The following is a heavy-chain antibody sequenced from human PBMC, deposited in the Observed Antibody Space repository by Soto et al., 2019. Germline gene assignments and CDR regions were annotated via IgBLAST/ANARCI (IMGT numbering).Heavy chain of an antibody. CDR1: GFTFSSYA. J-gene: IGHJ6*02. CDR3: ARDAGGEVRPALDYYYGMDV. D-gene: IGHD3-10*01. Sequence: QVQLVESGGGVVQPGMSLRLSCAASGFTFSSYAMHWVRQAPGKGLEWVAVISYDGSNKYYADSVKGRFTISRDNSKNTLYLQMNSLRAEDTAVYYCARDAGGEVRPALDYYYGMDVWGQGTTVTVSS. V-gene: IGHV3-30-3*01. CDR2: ISYDGSNK.